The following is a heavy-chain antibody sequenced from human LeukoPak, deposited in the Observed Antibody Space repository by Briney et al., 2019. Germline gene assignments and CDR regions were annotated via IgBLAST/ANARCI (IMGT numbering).Heavy chain of an antibody. CDR3: ARHNGLDAFDI. CDR2: IYYSGTT. Sequence: PSETLSLTCTVSGGSISSRSYNWGWIRQPPGKRLEWIGSIYYSGTTYYNPSLKSRVTISVDTSKNQFSLKLSSVTAADTAVYYCARHNGLDAFDIWGQGTMVTVSS. V-gene: IGHV4-39*01. J-gene: IGHJ3*02. D-gene: IGHD2-8*01. CDR1: GGSISSRSYN.